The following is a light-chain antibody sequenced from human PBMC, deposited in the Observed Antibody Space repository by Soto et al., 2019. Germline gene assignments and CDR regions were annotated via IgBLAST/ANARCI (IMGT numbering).Light chain of an antibody. Sequence: EIVLTQSPATLSLSPGERATLSCRASQSVSSYLAWYQQKPGQAPRLLIYDASNRATGIAARFSGSGSGTEFTLTISSLEPEDFAGYYCQQRSHWPPRTFGQGNKVELK. CDR1: QSVSSY. J-gene: IGKJ1*01. V-gene: IGKV3-11*01. CDR2: DAS. CDR3: QQRSHWPPRT.